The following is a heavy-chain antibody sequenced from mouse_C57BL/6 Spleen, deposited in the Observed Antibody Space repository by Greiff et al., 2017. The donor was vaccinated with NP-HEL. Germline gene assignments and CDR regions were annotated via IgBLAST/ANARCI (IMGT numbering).Heavy chain of an antibody. V-gene: IGHV5-17*01. Sequence: EVQLVESGGGLVKPGGSLKLSCAASGFTFSDYGMHWVRQAPEKGLEWVAYISSGSSTIYYADTVKGRFTISRDNAKNTLFLQMTSLRSEDTAMYYCASRTGTRHWYFDVWGTGTTVTVSS. D-gene: IGHD4-1*01. CDR2: ISSGSSTI. J-gene: IGHJ1*03. CDR1: GFTFSDYG. CDR3: ASRTGTRHWYFDV.